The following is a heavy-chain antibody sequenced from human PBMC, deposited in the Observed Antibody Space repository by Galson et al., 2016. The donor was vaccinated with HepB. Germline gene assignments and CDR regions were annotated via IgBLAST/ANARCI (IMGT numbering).Heavy chain of an antibody. V-gene: IGHV4-39*01. CDR2: IHYSGST. Sequence: ETLSLTCTVSGGSIRSSSYYWGWVRQPPGKGLDWIGNIHYSGSTFYSPSLKSRVTITVDTAKNQISLRLSSVTAADTAVYYCARGGHYYDSSGYYSGDFDSWGQGTLVTVSS. D-gene: IGHD3-22*01. CDR3: ARGGHYYDSSGYYSGDFDS. J-gene: IGHJ4*02. CDR1: GGSIRSSSYY.